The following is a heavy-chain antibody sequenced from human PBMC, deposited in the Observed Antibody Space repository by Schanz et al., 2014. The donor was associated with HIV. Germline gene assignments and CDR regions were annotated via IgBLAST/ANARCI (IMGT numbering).Heavy chain of an antibody. D-gene: IGHD2-15*01. CDR2: ISGSGGST. CDR1: GFTFNSYA. V-gene: IGHV3-23*01. Sequence: EVQLLEAGGGLVQPGGSLRLACAASGFTFNSYAMSWVRQAPGKGLEWVSPISGSGGSTNYADSVKGRFTISRDNSKNTLYLQMNSLRAEDTAVYYCAKDIEVVVAAMGFDYWGKGTLVTVSS. J-gene: IGHJ4*02. CDR3: AKDIEVVVAAMGFDY.